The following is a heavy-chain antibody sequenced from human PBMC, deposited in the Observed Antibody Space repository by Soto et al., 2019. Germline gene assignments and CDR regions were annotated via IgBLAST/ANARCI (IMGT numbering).Heavy chain of an antibody. J-gene: IGHJ4*02. V-gene: IGHV4-59*04. D-gene: IGHD4-4*01. CDR1: GGSISSYY. Sequence: SETLSLTCTVSGGSISSYYWSWIRQPPGKGLEWIGYIYYSGSTYYNPSLKSRVTISVDTSKNQFSLKLSSVTAADTAVYYCARHANYEDFDYWGQGTLVTVSS. CDR2: IYYSGST. CDR3: ARHANYEDFDY.